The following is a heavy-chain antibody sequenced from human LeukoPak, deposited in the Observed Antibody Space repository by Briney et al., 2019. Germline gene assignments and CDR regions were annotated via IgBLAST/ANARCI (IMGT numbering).Heavy chain of an antibody. Sequence: ASVKVSCKASGYTFTSYYMHWVRQAPGQGLEWMGWINPNSGGTNYAQKFQGRVTMTRDTSISTAYMELSRLRSDDTAVYYCARHRYQLLWGFDYWGQGTLVTVSS. CDR3: ARHRYQLLWGFDY. CDR2: INPNSGGT. CDR1: GYTFTSYY. D-gene: IGHD2-2*01. J-gene: IGHJ4*02. V-gene: IGHV1-2*02.